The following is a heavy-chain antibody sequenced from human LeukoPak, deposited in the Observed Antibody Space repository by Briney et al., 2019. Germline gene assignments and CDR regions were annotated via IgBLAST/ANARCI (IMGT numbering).Heavy chain of an antibody. CDR2: IYYSGST. V-gene: IGHV4-39*01. Sequence: SETLSLTCTVSGGSISSSSYYWGWIRQPPGKGLEWIGSIYYSGSTYYNPSLKSRVTISVDTSKNQFSLKLSSVTAADTAVYYCARSTYYDYVWGSYRPFDYWGQGTLVTVSS. D-gene: IGHD3-16*02. CDR1: GGSISSSSYY. J-gene: IGHJ4*02. CDR3: ARSTYYDYVWGSYRPFDY.